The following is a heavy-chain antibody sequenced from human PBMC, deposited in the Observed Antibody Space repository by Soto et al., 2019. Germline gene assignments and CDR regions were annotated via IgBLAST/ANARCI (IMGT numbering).Heavy chain of an antibody. Sequence: GASVKVSCKASGGTFSSYAISWVRQAPGQGLEWMGGIIPIFGTANYAQKFQGRVTITADESTSTAYMELSSLRSEDTAVYYCARPSGGTDIFDYWGQGTLVTVSS. D-gene: IGHD1-26*01. CDR1: GGTFSSYA. J-gene: IGHJ4*02. CDR2: IIPIFGTA. V-gene: IGHV1-69*13. CDR3: ARPSGGTDIFDY.